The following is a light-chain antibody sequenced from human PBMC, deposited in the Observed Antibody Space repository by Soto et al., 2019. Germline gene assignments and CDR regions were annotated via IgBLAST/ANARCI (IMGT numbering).Light chain of an antibody. Sequence: QSVLTQPPSVSEAPRQRVTISCSGGSSNIKNNAVSWYQQLPGKAPKLLIYYDDLLPSGVSDRFSGSKSGTSASLAISGLQSEDEADYYCAAWDDSLNGWVFGGGTKVTVL. CDR1: SSNIKNNA. J-gene: IGLJ3*02. CDR3: AAWDDSLNGWV. CDR2: YDD. V-gene: IGLV1-36*01.